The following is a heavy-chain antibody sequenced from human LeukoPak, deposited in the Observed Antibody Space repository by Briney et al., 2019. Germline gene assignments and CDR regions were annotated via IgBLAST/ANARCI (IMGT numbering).Heavy chain of an antibody. Sequence: ASVKISCKASGYTFTSYDINWVRQATGQGLEWMGWMNPNSGNTGYAQKFQGRVTMTRNTSISTAYMELSSLRSEDTAVYYCARGRGSGHKENWFDPWGQGTLVTVSS. CDR1: GYTFTSYD. V-gene: IGHV1-8*01. J-gene: IGHJ5*02. D-gene: IGHD6-19*01. CDR2: MNPNSGNT. CDR3: ARGRGSGHKENWFDP.